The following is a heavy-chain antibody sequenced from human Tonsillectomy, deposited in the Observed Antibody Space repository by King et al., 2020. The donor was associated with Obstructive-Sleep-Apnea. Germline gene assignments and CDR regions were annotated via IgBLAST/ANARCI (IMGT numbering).Heavy chain of an antibody. V-gene: IGHV3-23*04. CDR2: ISGSGGDT. J-gene: IGHJ4*02. D-gene: IGHD3-9*01. Sequence: VQLVESGGGLVQPGGSLRLSCVVSGFTFSSYAMSWVRQAPGKGLEWVSSISGSGGDTYYADSVKGRFAISRDNSKNTLYLQMNSLRAEDTAVYFCAIWPPGGRYFVWSTFDYWGQGTLVTVSA. CDR1: GFTFSSYA. CDR3: AIWPPGGRYFVWSTFDY.